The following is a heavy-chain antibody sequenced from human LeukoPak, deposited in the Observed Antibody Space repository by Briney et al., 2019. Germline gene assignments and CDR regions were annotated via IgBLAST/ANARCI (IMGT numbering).Heavy chain of an antibody. Sequence: SVKVSCKASGGTFSSYAISWVRQAPGQGLEWMGGIIPIFGTANYAQKFQGRVTITADESTSTAYMELSSLRSEDTAVYYCARDADTAMGRTRSYYFDYWGQGTLVTVSS. CDR1: GGTFSSYA. D-gene: IGHD5-18*01. J-gene: IGHJ4*02. CDR2: IIPIFGTA. V-gene: IGHV1-69*13. CDR3: ARDADTAMGRTRSYYFDY.